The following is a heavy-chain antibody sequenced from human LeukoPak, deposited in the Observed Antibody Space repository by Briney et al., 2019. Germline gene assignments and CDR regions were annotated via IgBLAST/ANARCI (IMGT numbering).Heavy chain of an antibody. J-gene: IGHJ4*02. D-gene: IGHD5-24*01. CDR1: GYIFTGYY. Sequence: GSVKVSCKASGYIFTGYYMHWVRQAPGQGLEWMGWINPNSGGTNYAQTFQGRVTMTRDTSISTAYMELSRLRSDDTAVYYCARAGGYNPPYFDYWGQGTLVTVSS. CDR3: ARAGGYNPPYFDY. V-gene: IGHV1-2*02. CDR2: INPNSGGT.